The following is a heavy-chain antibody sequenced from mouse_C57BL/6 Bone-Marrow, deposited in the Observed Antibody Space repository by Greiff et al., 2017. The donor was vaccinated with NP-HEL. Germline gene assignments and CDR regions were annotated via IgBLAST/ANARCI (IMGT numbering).Heavy chain of an antibody. CDR1: GYTFTSYW. CDR3: ARRGGSRYWYFDV. D-gene: IGHD1-1*01. CDR2: INPSSGYT. V-gene: IGHV1-7*01. J-gene: IGHJ1*03. Sequence: VQLQQSGAELAKPGASVKLSCKASGYTFTSYWMHWVKQRPGQGLEWIGYINPSSGYTKYNQKFKDKATLTADKSSRAAYMQLSSLTYEDSAVYYCARRGGSRYWYFDVWGTGTTVTVSS.